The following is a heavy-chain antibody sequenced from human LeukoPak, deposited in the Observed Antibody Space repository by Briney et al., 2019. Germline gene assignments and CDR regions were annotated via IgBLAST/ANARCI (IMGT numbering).Heavy chain of an antibody. J-gene: IGHJ4*02. CDR1: GGSFSGYY. D-gene: IGHD1/OR15-1a*01. V-gene: IGHV4-34*01. CDR3: ARFGWNMVY. CDR2: INHSGST. Sequence: NPSETLSLTCAVYGGSFSGYYWRWIRPPPGKGLEWIGEINHSGSTNYNPSLKSRVTISVDTSKNQFSLKLSSVTAAESAVYYCARFGWNMVYWGQGTLVTVSS.